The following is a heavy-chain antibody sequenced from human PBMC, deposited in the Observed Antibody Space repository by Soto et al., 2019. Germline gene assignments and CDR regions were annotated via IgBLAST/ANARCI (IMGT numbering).Heavy chain of an antibody. CDR3: ATPFCGYCPVPYRIAV. J-gene: IGHJ6*02. Sequence: QVQLVQSGAEVKKPGSSVKVSCKASGGTFSSYTISWVRQAPGQGLEWMGRIIPILGIANDAQKFQGRVTITADNPTSTAATEPSSLRSDATAVYYCATPFCGYCPVPYRIAVWGQGTTVTLSS. D-gene: IGHD2-15*01. V-gene: IGHV1-69*02. CDR1: GGTFSSYT. CDR2: IIPILGIA.